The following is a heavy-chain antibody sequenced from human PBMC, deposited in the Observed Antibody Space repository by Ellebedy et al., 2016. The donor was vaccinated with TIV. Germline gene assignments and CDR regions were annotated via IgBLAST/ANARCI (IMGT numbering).Heavy chain of an antibody. CDR3: ARDVATIPLMVSGYGMDV. V-gene: IGHV3-23*01. CDR2: INGSGDST. CDR1: GFTFSRHA. Sequence: GESLKISCAASGFTFSRHAMNWVRQAPGKGLEWVSAINGSGDSTNYADSVKGRFTISRDDSKNTLFLQMNSLRAEDTAVYFCARDVATIPLMVSGYGMDVWGRGTTVTVSS. J-gene: IGHJ6*02. D-gene: IGHD2-8*01.